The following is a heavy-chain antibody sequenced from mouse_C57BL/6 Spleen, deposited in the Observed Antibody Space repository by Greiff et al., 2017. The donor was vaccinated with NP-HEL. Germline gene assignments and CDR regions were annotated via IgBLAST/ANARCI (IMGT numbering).Heavy chain of an antibody. J-gene: IGHJ2*01. V-gene: IGHV1-15*01. CDR1: GYTFTDYE. CDR3: TRPRSNYVYYFDY. CDR2: IDPETGGT. Sequence: QVQLQQSGAELVRPGASVTLSCKASGYTFTDYEMHWVKQTPVHGLEWIGAIDPETGGTAYNQKFKGKAILTADKSSSTAYMELRSLTSEDSAVYYCTRPRSNYVYYFDYWGQGTTLTVSS. D-gene: IGHD2-5*01.